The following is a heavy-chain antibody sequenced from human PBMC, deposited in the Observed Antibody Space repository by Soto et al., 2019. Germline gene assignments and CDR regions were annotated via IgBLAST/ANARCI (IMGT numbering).Heavy chain of an antibody. CDR1: GYTFTSYG. V-gene: IGHV1-18*01. Sequence: ASVKVSCKASGYTFTSYGISWVRQAPGQGLEWMGWSSAYNGNTNYAQKLQGRVTMTTDTSTSTAYMELRSLRSDDTAVYYCARDFLARQRRVLNNWFEPWGQGTLVTVSS. J-gene: IGHJ5*01. D-gene: IGHD1-1*01. CDR3: ARDFLARQRRVLNNWFEP. CDR2: SSAYNGNT.